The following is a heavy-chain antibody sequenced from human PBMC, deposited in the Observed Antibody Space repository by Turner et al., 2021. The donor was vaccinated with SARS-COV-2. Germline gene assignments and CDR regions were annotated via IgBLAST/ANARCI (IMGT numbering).Heavy chain of an antibody. CDR2: FFYSGST. CDR3: ARQVSILGRWLAPFDS. CDR1: SGSISSSAYY. Sequence: QLQLQESGPGLVKPSETLSLTCTVSSGSISSSAYYWGWIRHPPGKGLEWIGSFFYSGSTYYSPSLKSRITISVDTSKNQFSLNLSSVTAADTAVYYCARQVSILGRWLAPFDSWGQGTLVTVSS. V-gene: IGHV4-39*01. J-gene: IGHJ4*02. D-gene: IGHD6-19*01.